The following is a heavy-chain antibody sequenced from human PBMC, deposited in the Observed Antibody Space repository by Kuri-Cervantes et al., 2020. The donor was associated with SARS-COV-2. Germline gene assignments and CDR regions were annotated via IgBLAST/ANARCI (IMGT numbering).Heavy chain of an antibody. V-gene: IGHV4-34*01. Sequence: LRLSCAVYGGSFSGYYWSWIRQPPGKGLEWIGKSNHSGSTNYNPSLKSRVTISVDTSKNQFSLKLSSVTAADTAVYYCARQYDFWSPAYYYYYYMDVWGKGTTVTVSS. CDR1: GGSFSGYY. CDR2: SNHSGST. J-gene: IGHJ6*03. CDR3: ARQYDFWSPAYYYYYYMDV. D-gene: IGHD3-3*01.